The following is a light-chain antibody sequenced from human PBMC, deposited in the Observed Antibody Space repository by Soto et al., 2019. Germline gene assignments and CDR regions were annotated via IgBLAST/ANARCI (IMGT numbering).Light chain of an antibody. CDR1: HSIISY. Sequence: DIQMTQSPSSLSASVGDRVTITCRARHSIISYFNWYQQKPGKAPKLLIYAASSLQSGVLSRFSGSGSGTDFTLTISSLQPEDFATYYCQQSYSTPGTFGQGTKVDIK. J-gene: IGKJ1*01. V-gene: IGKV1-39*01. CDR2: AAS. CDR3: QQSYSTPGT.